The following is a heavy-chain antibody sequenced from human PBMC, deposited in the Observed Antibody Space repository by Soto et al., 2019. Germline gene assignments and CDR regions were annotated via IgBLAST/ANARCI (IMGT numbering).Heavy chain of an antibody. J-gene: IGHJ4*02. D-gene: IGHD2-21*02. CDR1: GGTFSSYA. CDR2: IIPIFGTA. CDR3: ARETSCGGDCYSGTDY. V-gene: IGHV1-69*13. Sequence: SVKVSCKASGGTFSSYAISWVRQAPGQGLEWMGGIIPIFGTANYAQKFQGRVTITADESTSTAYMELSSLRSEDTAVYYCARETSCGGDCYSGTDYWGQGTLVTVSS.